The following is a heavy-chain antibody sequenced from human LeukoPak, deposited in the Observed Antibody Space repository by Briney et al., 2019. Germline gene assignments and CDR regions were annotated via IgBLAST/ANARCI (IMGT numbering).Heavy chain of an antibody. Sequence: GGSLRLSCAASGFTFDDYAMHWVRQAPGKGLEWVSGISWNSGSIGYADSVKGRFTISRDNAKNSLYLQMNSLRAEDTALYYCAKDIRGYAYGDFHYYYGMDVWGQGTTVTVSS. J-gene: IGHJ6*02. CDR1: GFTFDDYA. V-gene: IGHV3-9*01. D-gene: IGHD4-17*01. CDR3: AKDIRGYAYGDFHYYYGMDV. CDR2: ISWNSGSI.